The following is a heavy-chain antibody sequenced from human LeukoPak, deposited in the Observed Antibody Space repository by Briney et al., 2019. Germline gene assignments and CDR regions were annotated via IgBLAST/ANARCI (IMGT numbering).Heavy chain of an antibody. CDR2: IYCNDDK. Sequence: SGPTLVKPTQTLTLTCTCSGFSLSTSGLGVGSIRQPPGKALDWLTLIYCNDDKRYSPSLKSRLTITKDTSKNQVVLTMTNLDPVHTATYYCAHSTDYGSGRRSSRPGYYFDYWGQGTLVSVSS. J-gene: IGHJ4*02. D-gene: IGHD3-10*01. CDR3: AHSTDYGSGRRSSRPGYYFDY. V-gene: IGHV2-5*01. CDR1: GFSLSTSGLG.